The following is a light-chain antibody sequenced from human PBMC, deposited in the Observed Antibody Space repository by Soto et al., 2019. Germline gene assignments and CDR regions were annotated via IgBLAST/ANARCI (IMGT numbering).Light chain of an antibody. CDR2: AAS. CDR3: QQANSFPPT. V-gene: IGKV1-12*01. Sequence: DTQITQSPASLSASVGGRVTITCRASQTISSWLAWYQQKPGKAPKLLIYAASSLQSGVPSRFSGSGSGTDFTLTISSLQPEDFATYYCQQANSFPPTFGQGTRLEIK. CDR1: QTISSW. J-gene: IGKJ5*01.